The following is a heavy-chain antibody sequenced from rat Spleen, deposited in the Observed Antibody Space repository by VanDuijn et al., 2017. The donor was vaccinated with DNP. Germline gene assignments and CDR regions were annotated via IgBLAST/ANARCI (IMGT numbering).Heavy chain of an antibody. D-gene: IGHD1-11*01. V-gene: IGHV5-27*01. CDR3: TTDFERGY. Sequence: EVQLVESGGGFVQPGRSLKLSCAASGFTFSNYDMAWVRQAPTKGLEWVASISTGSVTTYYRDSVKGRFTISRDNAKSILYLQMDSLRSEDTATYYCTTDFERGYWGQGVMVTVSS. CDR1: GFTFSNYD. CDR2: ISTGSVTT. J-gene: IGHJ2*01.